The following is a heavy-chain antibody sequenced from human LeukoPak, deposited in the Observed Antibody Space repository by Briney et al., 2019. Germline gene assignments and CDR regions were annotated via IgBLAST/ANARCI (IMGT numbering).Heavy chain of an antibody. CDR3: ARDPPRGDYYFDY. CDR1: GYTFTSYY. J-gene: IGHJ4*02. CDR2: INPRGGST. V-gene: IGHV1-46*01. D-gene: IGHD4-17*01. Sequence: ASVKVSCKASGYTFTSYYMHWVRQAPGQGREWMGIINPRGGSTSFAQQFQGRVTMTRDTSTSTVYMELSSLRSEDTAVYYCARDPPRGDYYFDYWGQGTLVTVSS.